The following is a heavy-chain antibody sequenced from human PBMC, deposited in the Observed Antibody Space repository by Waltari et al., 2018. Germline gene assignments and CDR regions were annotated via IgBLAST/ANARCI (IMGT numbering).Heavy chain of an antibody. D-gene: IGHD5-12*01. Sequence: QVQLQESGPGLVKPSETLSLTCTVSGYSISSGYSWGWIRQPPGKGLEWIGSIYHSGSTYYNPSLKSRVTISVDTSKNQFSLKLSSVTAADTAVYYCASNGDIVATTIDYWGQGTLVTVSS. V-gene: IGHV4-38-2*02. CDR1: GYSISSGYS. CDR2: IYHSGST. CDR3: ASNGDIVATTIDY. J-gene: IGHJ4*02.